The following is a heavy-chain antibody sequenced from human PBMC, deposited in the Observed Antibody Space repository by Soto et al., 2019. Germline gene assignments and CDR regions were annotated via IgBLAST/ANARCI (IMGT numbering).Heavy chain of an antibody. CDR1: GFTFSSYW. V-gene: IGHV3-7*01. CDR3: GAGEGAVVVVPAAIPLFDY. Sequence: GGSLRLSCAASGFTFSSYWMSWVRQAPGKGLEWVANIKQDGSEKYYVDSVKGRFTISRDNAKNSLYLQMNSLRAEDAVVYCGGAGEGAVVVVPAAIPLFDYWGQGTLVTVSS. D-gene: IGHD2-2*01. CDR2: IKQDGSEK. J-gene: IGHJ4*02.